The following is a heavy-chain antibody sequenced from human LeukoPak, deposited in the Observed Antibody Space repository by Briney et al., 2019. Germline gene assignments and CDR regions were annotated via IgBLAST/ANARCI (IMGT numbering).Heavy chain of an antibody. CDR1: GGSFNGYY. J-gene: IGHJ4*02. CDR3: ARRTGYSSGWYSV. Sequence: SETLSLTCAVYGGSFNGYYWSWIRQPPGKGLEWIGEINHSGTTSYTPSLKSRVTISVDTSKNQFSLKLTSVTAADTAVYYCARRTGYSSGWYSVWGQGTLVTVSS. V-gene: IGHV4-34*01. CDR2: INHSGTT. D-gene: IGHD6-19*01.